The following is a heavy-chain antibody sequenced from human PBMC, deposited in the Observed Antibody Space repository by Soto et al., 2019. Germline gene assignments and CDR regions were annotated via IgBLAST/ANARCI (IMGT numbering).Heavy chain of an antibody. CDR2: IYYSGST. CDR1: GGSISRYY. Sequence: PSETLSLTCTVSGGSISRYYWSWIRQPPGKGLEWIGYIYYSGSTNYNPSLKSRVTISVDTSKNQFSLKLSSVTAADTAVYYCARGFWAAGTVGWFDPWGQGTLVTVSS. J-gene: IGHJ5*02. CDR3: ARGFWAAGTVGWFDP. V-gene: IGHV4-59*01. D-gene: IGHD6-13*01.